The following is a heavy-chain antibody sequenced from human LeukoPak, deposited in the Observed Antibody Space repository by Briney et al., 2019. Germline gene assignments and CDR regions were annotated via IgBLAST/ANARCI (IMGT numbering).Heavy chain of an antibody. CDR2: IYYSGST. Sequence: SETLSLTCTVSGGSISSDHWNWIRQPPGKGLEWIGCIYYSGSTYYNPSLKSRVTISVDMSKSQFSLRLTSVTAADTAVYYCARKNNFDIWGQGTLVTVSS. CDR1: GGSISSDH. J-gene: IGHJ3*02. V-gene: IGHV4-59*01. D-gene: IGHD2/OR15-2a*01. CDR3: ARKNNFDI.